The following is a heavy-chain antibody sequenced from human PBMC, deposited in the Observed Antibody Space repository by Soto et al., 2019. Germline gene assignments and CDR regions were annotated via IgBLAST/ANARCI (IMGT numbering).Heavy chain of an antibody. J-gene: IGHJ4*02. CDR3: ASGDSLYGEPLDC. D-gene: IGHD4-17*01. CDR1: GYTFTSYD. CDR2: MNPNSGNT. V-gene: IGHV1-8*01. Sequence: QVQLVQSGAEVKKPGASVKVSCKASGYTFTSYDINWVRQATGQGLEWMGWMNPNSGNTGYAQKCQGRVTMTRTTSRRTAYMELSSLRSEDTAAYYYASGDSLYGEPLDCRGQGTLVTVSS.